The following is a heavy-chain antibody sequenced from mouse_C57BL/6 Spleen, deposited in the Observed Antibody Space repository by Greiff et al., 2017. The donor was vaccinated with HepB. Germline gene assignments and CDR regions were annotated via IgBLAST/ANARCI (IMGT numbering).Heavy chain of an antibody. D-gene: IGHD1-1*01. V-gene: IGHV5-17*01. J-gene: IGHJ3*01. CDR1: GFTFSDYG. CDR2: ISSGGSTI. Sequence: EVMLVESGGGLVKPGGSLKLSCAASGFTFSDYGMHWVRQAPEKGLEWVAYISSGGSTIYYADTVKGRFTIARDNAKNTLFLHMTRLRSEDTAMYDCARGYGNGAGFAYWGQGTLVTVSA. CDR3: ARGYGNGAGFAY.